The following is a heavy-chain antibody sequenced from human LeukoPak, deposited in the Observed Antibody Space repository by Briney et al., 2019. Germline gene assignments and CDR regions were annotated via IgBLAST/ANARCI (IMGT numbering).Heavy chain of an antibody. Sequence: SETLSLTCTVSGGSISSGDYYWSWLRQPPGKGLEWIGYIYYSGSTYYNPSLKSRVTISVDTSKNQFSLKLSSVTAADTAVYYCASSHYDILTGYGRVEDDAFDIWGQGTMVTVSS. D-gene: IGHD3-9*01. CDR3: ASSHYDILTGYGRVEDDAFDI. V-gene: IGHV4-30-4*01. CDR1: GGSISSGDYY. CDR2: IYYSGST. J-gene: IGHJ3*02.